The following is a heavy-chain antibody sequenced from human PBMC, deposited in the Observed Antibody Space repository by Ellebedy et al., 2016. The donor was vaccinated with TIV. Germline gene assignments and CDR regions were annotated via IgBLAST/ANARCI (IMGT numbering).Heavy chain of an antibody. V-gene: IGHV3-33*01. CDR3: ARHYGDYGKDH. D-gene: IGHD4-17*01. CDR1: GFTFSSYG. J-gene: IGHJ4*02. Sequence: GGSLRLXXAASGFTFSSYGMHWVRQAPGKGLEWVAVIWYDGSNKYYADSVKGRFTISRDNSKNTLYLQMNNLRAEDTAVYYCARHYGDYGKDHWGQGTLVTVSS. CDR2: IWYDGSNK.